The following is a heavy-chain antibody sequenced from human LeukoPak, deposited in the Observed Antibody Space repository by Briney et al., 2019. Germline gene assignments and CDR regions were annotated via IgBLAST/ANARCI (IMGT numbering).Heavy chain of an antibody. D-gene: IGHD2-15*01. V-gene: IGHV1-45*02. CDR3: ASSPEGGYCSGGSCYEGEYYFDY. Sequence: SVKVSCKASGYTFTYRYLHWVRQAPGQALEWMGWITPFNGNTNYAQKFQDRVTITRDRSMSTAYMELSSLRSEDTAMYYCASSPEGGYCSGGSCYEGEYYFDYWGQGTLVTVSS. CDR1: GYTFTYRY. CDR2: ITPFNGNT. J-gene: IGHJ4*02.